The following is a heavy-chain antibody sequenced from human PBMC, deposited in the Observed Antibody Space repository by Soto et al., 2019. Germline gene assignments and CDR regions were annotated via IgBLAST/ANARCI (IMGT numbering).Heavy chain of an antibody. J-gene: IGHJ4*02. CDR2: IFYTGST. V-gene: IGHV4-30-4*01. D-gene: IGHD5-12*01. CDR3: ARVKATLYRHYYFDY. Sequence: QVQLQESGPGLVKSSETLSLTCSVSGGTINSGDYFWSWIRQPPGKGLEWIGSIFYTGSTYYSPSLKSRASMSMDTSKNPFSLRLRALTAADTAVYFCARVKATLYRHYYFDYWGQGTPVTVSS. CDR1: GGTINSGDYF.